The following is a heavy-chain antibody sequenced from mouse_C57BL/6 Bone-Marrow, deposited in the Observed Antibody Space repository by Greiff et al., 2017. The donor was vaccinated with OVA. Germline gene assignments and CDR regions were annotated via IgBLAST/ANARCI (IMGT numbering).Heavy chain of an antibody. Sequence: VQLQQSGAELVRPGASVKLSCTASGFNIKDDYMHWVKQRPEQGLEWIGWIDPENGDTEYASKFQGKATITADTSSNTAYLQLSGLTSEDTAVYYCTTCYDGYFDYWGQGTTLTVSS. D-gene: IGHD2-3*01. V-gene: IGHV14-4*01. CDR1: GFNIKDDY. J-gene: IGHJ2*01. CDR2: IDPENGDT. CDR3: TTCYDGYFDY.